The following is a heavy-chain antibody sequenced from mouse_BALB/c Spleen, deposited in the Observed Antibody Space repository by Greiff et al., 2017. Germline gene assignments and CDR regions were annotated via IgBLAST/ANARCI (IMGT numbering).Heavy chain of an antibody. V-gene: IGHV2-6-7*01. CDR1: GFSLTGYG. CDR2: IWGDGST. CDR3: ARDYDEGVWYFDV. J-gene: IGHJ1*01. D-gene: IGHD2-12*01. Sequence: VQLQQSGPGLVAPSQSLSITCTVSGFSLTGYGVNWVRQPPGKGLAWLGMIWGDGSTDYNSALKSRLSISKDNSKSQVFLKMNSLQTDDTARYYCARDYDEGVWYFDVWGAGTTVTVSS.